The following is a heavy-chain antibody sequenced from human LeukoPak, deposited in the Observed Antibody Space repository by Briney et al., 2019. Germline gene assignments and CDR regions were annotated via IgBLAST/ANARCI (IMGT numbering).Heavy chain of an antibody. V-gene: IGHV4-59*01. CDR2: IYYSGST. D-gene: IGHD5-24*01. J-gene: IGHJ3*02. Sequence: KPSETLSLTCTVSGGSISSYYWSWIRQPPGKGLEWIGYIYYSGSTNYNPSLKSRVTTSVDTSKNQFSLKLSSVTAADTAVYYCARVEMATTGDAFDIWGQGTMVTVSS. CDR1: GGSISSYY. CDR3: ARVEMATTGDAFDI.